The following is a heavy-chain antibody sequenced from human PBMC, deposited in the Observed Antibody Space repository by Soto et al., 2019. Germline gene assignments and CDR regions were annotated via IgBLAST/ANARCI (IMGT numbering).Heavy chain of an antibody. Sequence: GVSLRLSCAASGFTFSSYGMHWFRQAPGKGLEWVAVISYDGSNKYYADSVKGRFTISRDNSKNTLYLQMNSLRAEDTAVYYCARGPLYSSGWFDPFDIWGQGTMVTVSS. V-gene: IGHV3-30*03. D-gene: IGHD6-19*01. J-gene: IGHJ3*02. CDR1: GFTFSSYG. CDR2: ISYDGSNK. CDR3: ARGPLYSSGWFDPFDI.